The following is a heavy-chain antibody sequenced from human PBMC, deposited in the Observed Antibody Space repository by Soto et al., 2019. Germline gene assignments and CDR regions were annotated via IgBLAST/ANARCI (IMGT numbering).Heavy chain of an antibody. J-gene: IGHJ4*02. Sequence: GASVKVSCKASGYTFTGYYMHWVRQAPGQGLEWMGWINPNSGGTNYAQKFQGWVTMTRDTSISTAYMELSRLRSDDTAVYYCARGKPCLGSSTDYWGQGTLVTVSS. CDR3: ARGKPCLGSSTDY. CDR1: GYTFTGYY. V-gene: IGHV1-2*04. D-gene: IGHD6-13*01. CDR2: INPNSGGT.